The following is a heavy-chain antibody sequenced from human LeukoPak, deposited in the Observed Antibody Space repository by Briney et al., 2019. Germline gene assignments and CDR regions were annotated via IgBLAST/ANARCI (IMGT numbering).Heavy chain of an antibody. Sequence: PSQSLSLAWTVAAGSINNFYCSCIRPAPRDGLEWIGFIYHSESTTYTPSLKSRITISVDTSKNQFSLKLSSVTAADTAVYFCARHRSGIALALDSWGQGTLVSVSS. CDR1: AGSINNFY. J-gene: IGHJ4*02. D-gene: IGHD3-3*02. CDR2: IYHSEST. CDR3: ARHRSGIALALDS. V-gene: IGHV4-59*08.